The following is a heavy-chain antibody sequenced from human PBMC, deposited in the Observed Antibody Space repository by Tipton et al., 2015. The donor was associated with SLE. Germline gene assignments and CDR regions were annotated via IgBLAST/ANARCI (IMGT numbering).Heavy chain of an antibody. D-gene: IGHD6-6*01. CDR3: AGQLAPYYYGMDV. Sequence: SLRLSCAASGFTFSTYAMHWVRQAPGKGLEWVAVISYDGSNKYYADSVKGRFTISRDNSKNTLYLQMNSLRAEDAAVYYCAGQLAPYYYGMDVWGQGTTVTVSS. CDR2: ISYDGSNK. V-gene: IGHV3-30*04. J-gene: IGHJ6*02. CDR1: GFTFSTYA.